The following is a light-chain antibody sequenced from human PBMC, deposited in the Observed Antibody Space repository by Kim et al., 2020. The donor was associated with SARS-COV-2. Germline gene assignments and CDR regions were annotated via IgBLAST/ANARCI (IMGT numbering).Light chain of an antibody. Sequence: SVALGQTARITCGGNNMGSKNVHWYQQKPGQAPVLVIYRDNSRPSGIPERFSDSNSVNTATLTISRAQAGDEGDYYCQVWDSSTVVFGGGTQLTVL. CDR1: NMGSKN. J-gene: IGLJ2*01. CDR3: QVWDSSTVV. CDR2: RDN. V-gene: IGLV3-9*01.